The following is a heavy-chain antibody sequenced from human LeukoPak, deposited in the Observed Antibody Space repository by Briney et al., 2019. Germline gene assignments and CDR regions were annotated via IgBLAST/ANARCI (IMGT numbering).Heavy chain of an antibody. Sequence: PGGSLRLSCAPSGFTFSSYAMSWVRQAPGKGLEWVSAISGSGGSTYYADSVKGRFTISRDNSKNTLYLQMNSLRAEDTAVYYCATRDGTTGWFDPWGQGTLVTVSS. CDR1: GFTFSSYA. J-gene: IGHJ5*02. CDR2: ISGSGGST. D-gene: IGHD4-11*01. CDR3: ATRDGTTGWFDP. V-gene: IGHV3-23*01.